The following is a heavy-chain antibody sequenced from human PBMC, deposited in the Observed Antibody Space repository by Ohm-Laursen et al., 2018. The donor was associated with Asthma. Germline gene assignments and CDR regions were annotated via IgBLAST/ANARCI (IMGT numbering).Heavy chain of an antibody. CDR3: ARGNPFFDY. J-gene: IGHJ4*02. Sequence: GTLSLTCAVYGGSFSGYYWSWIRQPPGKGLEWIGEINHSGSTNYNPSLKSRVTISVDTSKNQFSLKLSSVTAADTAVYYCARGNPFFDYWGQGTLVTVSS. CDR2: INHSGST. V-gene: IGHV4-34*01. CDR1: GGSFSGYY.